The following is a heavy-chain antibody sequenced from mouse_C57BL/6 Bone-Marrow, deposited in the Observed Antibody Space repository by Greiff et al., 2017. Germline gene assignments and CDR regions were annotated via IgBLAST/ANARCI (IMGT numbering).Heavy chain of an antibody. J-gene: IGHJ4*01. Sequence: EVQLQQSGPELVKPGASVKISCKASGYTFTDYYMNWVKQSHGKSLEWIGDINPNNGGTSYNQKFKGKATWTVDKSSSTAYMELRSLTSEDSAVYYCARERKFGYYGSSCAMDYWGQGTSVTVSS. CDR1: GYTFTDYY. D-gene: IGHD1-1*01. V-gene: IGHV1-26*01. CDR2: INPNNGGT. CDR3: ARERKFGYYGSSCAMDY.